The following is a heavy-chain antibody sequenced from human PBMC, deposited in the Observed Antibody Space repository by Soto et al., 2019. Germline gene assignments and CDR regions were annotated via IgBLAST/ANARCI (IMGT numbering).Heavy chain of an antibody. D-gene: IGHD3-10*01. CDR3: ARIPIMVRDLIYDY. Sequence: QVTLKESGPVLVKPTETLTLTCTVSGFSLSNARMGVSWIRQPPGKALEWLAHIFSNDEKSYSTSLKSRLTIPKETSKSQVVLTMTNMDPVDTATYYCARIPIMVRDLIYDYWGQGTLVTVSS. CDR2: IFSNDEK. V-gene: IGHV2-26*01. CDR1: GFSLSNARMG. J-gene: IGHJ4*02.